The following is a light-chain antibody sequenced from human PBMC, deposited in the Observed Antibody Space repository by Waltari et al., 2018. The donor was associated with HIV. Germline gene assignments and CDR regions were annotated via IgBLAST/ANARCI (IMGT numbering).Light chain of an antibody. V-gene: IGKV4-1*01. Sequence: DIVLTQSPESLVVSLGERATLNCKSSQTVLNRSINRNSLAWYQQKQGQPPKLLSDWAANRESGVPDRFSGSGSGTDFTLTISSLQAEDVAIYYCQQYFSSPKTFGPGTKVEV. J-gene: IGKJ1*01. CDR2: WAA. CDR1: QTVLNRSINRNS. CDR3: QQYFSSPKT.